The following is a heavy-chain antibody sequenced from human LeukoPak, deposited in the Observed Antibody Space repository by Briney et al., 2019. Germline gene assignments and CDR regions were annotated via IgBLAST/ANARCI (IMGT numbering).Heavy chain of an antibody. Sequence: TSETLSLTCAVYGGSFSGYYWSWIRQPPGKGLEWIGEINHSGSTNYNPSLKSRVIISVDTSKNQFSLKLSSVTAADTAVYYCARGRTRRGVDYWGQGTLVTVSS. J-gene: IGHJ4*02. CDR2: INHSGST. CDR1: GGSFSGYY. D-gene: IGHD3/OR15-3a*01. CDR3: ARGRTRRGVDY. V-gene: IGHV4-34*01.